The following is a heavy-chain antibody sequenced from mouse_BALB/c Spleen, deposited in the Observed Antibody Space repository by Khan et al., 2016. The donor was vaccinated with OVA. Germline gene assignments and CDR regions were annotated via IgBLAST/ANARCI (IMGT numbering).Heavy chain of an antibody. Sequence: VQLKESGTVLARPGSSVKMSCKASGSIFTNYYMHWVKQRPGQGLEWIGGIFPGNSDTSYNQNFEGKAKLTAVTSASTAYMELSGLTSEDSAVYYWSRAGFGAFAYWGQGTLVTVSA. D-gene: IGHD3-1*01. CDR3: SRAGFGAFAY. J-gene: IGHJ3*01. CDR1: GSIFTNYY. CDR2: IFPGNSDT. V-gene: IGHV1-5*01.